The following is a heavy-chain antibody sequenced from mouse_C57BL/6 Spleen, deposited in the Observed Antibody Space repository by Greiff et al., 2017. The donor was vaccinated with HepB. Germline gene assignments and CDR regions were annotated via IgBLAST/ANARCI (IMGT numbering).Heavy chain of an antibody. D-gene: IGHD1-1*01. Sequence: QVQLQQPGAELVKPGASVKLSCKASGYTFTSYWMQWVKQRPGQGLEWIGEIDPSDSYTNYNQKFKGKATLTVDTSSSTAYMQLSSLTSEDSAVYYCARVYYYGSSYERYYFDYWGQGTTLTVSS. CDR3: ARVYYYGSSYERYYFDY. V-gene: IGHV1-50*01. CDR1: GYTFTSYW. J-gene: IGHJ2*01. CDR2: IDPSDSYT.